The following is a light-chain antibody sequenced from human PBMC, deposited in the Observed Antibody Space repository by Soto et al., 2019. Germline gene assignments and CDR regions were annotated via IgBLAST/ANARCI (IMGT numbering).Light chain of an antibody. J-gene: IGLJ1*01. V-gene: IGLV3-21*02. Sequence: SYELTQQPSVTVAPGQTARVTCGGDTFESKPVHWYQQKPGQAPVLVVYVDSDRPSGIPERFSGSKFENTATLAISRVEAGDEADYYCHVWDSSSAHYVFGPGTKVTVL. CDR1: TFESKP. CDR2: VDS. CDR3: HVWDSSSAHYV.